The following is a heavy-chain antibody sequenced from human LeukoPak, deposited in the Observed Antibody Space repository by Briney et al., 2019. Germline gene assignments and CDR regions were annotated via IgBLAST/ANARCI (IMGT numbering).Heavy chain of an antibody. J-gene: IGHJ4*02. CDR1: GFTFNDYY. CDR2: ISTTGTYT. CDR3: AKDHCGGGTCYFDY. Sequence: PGGSLRLSCVASGFTFNDYYMSWIRQTPGKGLEWVSYISTTGTYTDYADSVKGRFTISRDNAKNSLHLQMNSLRAEDTAVYYCAKDHCGGGTCYFDYWGQGALVTVSS. V-gene: IGHV3-11*06. D-gene: IGHD2-21*01.